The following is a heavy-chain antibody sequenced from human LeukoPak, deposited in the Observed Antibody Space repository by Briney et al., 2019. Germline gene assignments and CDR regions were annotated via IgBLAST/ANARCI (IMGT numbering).Heavy chain of an antibody. CDR3: ARGGGSFPLGY. Sequence: SETLSLTCTVSGGSISSYYWSWIRQPPGKGLEWIGYIYYSGSTNYNPSLKSRVTISVDTSKNQFSLKLSSVTAADTAVYYCARGGGSFPLGYWGQGTLVTASS. J-gene: IGHJ4*02. CDR1: GGSISSYY. D-gene: IGHD1-26*01. CDR2: IYYSGST. V-gene: IGHV4-59*01.